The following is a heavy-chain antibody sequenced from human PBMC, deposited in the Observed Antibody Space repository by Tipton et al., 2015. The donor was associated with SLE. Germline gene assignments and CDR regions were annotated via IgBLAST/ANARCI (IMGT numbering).Heavy chain of an antibody. V-gene: IGHV3-33*06. J-gene: IGHJ4*02. Sequence: SLRLSCAASGFTFSNCAMHWVRQAPGKGLEWVAVIWYDGSNKFYAESVEGRFTISRDNGKNTLYLQMDSLRAEDTAVYYCAKGGFRYFDWPLDSWGQGALVTVSS. D-gene: IGHD3-9*01. CDR1: GFTFSNCA. CDR2: IWYDGSNK. CDR3: AKGGFRYFDWPLDS.